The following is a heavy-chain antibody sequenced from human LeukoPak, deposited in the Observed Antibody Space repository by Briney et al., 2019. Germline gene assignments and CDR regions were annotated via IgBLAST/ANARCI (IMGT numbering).Heavy chain of an antibody. V-gene: IGHV3-11*01. CDR2: ISSSGSTI. CDR3: ARDSSSWLYYYYGMDV. J-gene: IGHJ6*02. Sequence: GGSLRLSCAASGFTLSDYYMSWIRQAPGKGLEWVSYISSSGSTIYYADSVKGRFTISRDNAKNSLYLQMNSLRAEDTAVYYCARDSSSWLYYYYGMDVWGQGTTVTVSS. D-gene: IGHD6-13*01. CDR1: GFTLSDYY.